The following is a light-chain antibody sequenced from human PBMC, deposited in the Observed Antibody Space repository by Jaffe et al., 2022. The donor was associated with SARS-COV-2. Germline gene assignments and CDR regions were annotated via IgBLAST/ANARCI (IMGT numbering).Light chain of an antibody. CDR1: SANIENND. CDR2: QNN. V-gene: IGLV1-51*02. CDR3: ATWDSGLNSGV. J-gene: IGLJ3*02. Sequence: QSVLTQPPSVSAAPGQNVTISCSGSSANIENNDVSWYQQLPGTAPKLLIYQNNNRVSGFPDRFSGSKSGTSATLAITGLQTGDEADYHCATWDSGLNSGVFGGGTKLTVL.